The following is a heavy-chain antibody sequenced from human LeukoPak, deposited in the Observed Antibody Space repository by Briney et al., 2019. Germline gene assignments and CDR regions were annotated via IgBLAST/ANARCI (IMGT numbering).Heavy chain of an antibody. D-gene: IGHD2-2*01. V-gene: IGHV3-23*01. CDR1: GFTFSNYG. Sequence: PGGSLRLSCAASGFTFSNYGMSWVRQAPGRGLEWVSGISGSGGSTYYADSVKGRFTISRDNSKNTLYLQMSSLRAEDTAVYYCAKGAWDIVVVPATVWDYWGRGTLVTVSS. J-gene: IGHJ4*02. CDR2: ISGSGGST. CDR3: AKGAWDIVVVPATVWDY.